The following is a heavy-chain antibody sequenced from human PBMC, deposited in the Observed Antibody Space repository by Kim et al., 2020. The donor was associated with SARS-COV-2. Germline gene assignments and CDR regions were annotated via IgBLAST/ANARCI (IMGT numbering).Heavy chain of an antibody. D-gene: IGHD3-22*01. CDR2: IIPIFGTA. Sequence: SVKVSCKASGGTFSSYAISWVRQAPGQGLEWMGGIIPIFGTANYAQKFQGRVTITADESTSTAYMELSSLRSEDTAVYYCARDHSYYDSSGYYYANWGQGTLVTVSS. J-gene: IGHJ4*02. CDR3: ARDHSYYDSSGYYYAN. CDR1: GGTFSSYA. V-gene: IGHV1-69*13.